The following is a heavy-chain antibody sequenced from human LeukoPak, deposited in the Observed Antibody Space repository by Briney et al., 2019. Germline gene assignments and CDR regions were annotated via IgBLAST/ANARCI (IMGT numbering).Heavy chain of an antibody. D-gene: IGHD2-8*02. J-gene: IGHJ6*03. CDR3: ARDPGLTGSYYYMDV. V-gene: IGHV1-46*01. Sequence: GAAVKVSCKASGYTFTNYYMQWVRQAPGQGLEWMGIINPRSGSTSYAQKFQGRVTMTRDTSTSTVYMELSSLRSEDTAVYYCARDPGLTGSYYYMDVWGKGTTVTVSS. CDR1: GYTFTNYY. CDR2: INPRSGST.